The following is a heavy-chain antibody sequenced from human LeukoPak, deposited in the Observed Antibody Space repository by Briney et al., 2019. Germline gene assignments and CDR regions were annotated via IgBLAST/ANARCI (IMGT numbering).Heavy chain of an antibody. V-gene: IGHV4-59*08. D-gene: IGHD4/OR15-4a*01. CDR3: ARNPEDLTWYFDL. CDR1: GSSISIYY. CDR2: IYYSGRT. Sequence: PSETLSLTCTVSGSSISIYYWSWIRQPPGKGLEWIGYIYYSGRTNYNPSLKSRVTISVDTSKNQFSLKLSSVTAADTAVYYCARNPEDLTWYFDLWGRGTLVTVSS. J-gene: IGHJ2*01.